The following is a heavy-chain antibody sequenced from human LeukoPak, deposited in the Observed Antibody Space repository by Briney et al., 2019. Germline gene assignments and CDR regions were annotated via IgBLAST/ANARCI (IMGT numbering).Heavy chain of an antibody. CDR3: ARRNYGYDTTGYYAFDY. J-gene: IGHJ4*02. CDR2: IYPDDSDT. CDR1: GYSFTNYW. D-gene: IGHD3-22*01. V-gene: IGHV5-51*01. Sequence: PGESLKISCKGSGYSFTNYWIGWVRQMPGKGLEWMGIIYPDDSDTRYSPSFQGQVTISADKSINTAYLQWSSLKASDSAIYYCARRNYGYDTTGYYAFDYWGQGTLVTVSS.